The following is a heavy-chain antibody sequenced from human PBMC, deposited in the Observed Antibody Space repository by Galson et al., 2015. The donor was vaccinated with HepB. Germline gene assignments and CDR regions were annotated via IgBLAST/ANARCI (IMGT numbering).Heavy chain of an antibody. CDR1: GFTFDDYA. D-gene: IGHD3-22*01. CDR2: ISWNSGSI. CDR3: AKDFGSSGYHQFDY. V-gene: IGHV3-9*01. Sequence: SLRLSCAASGFTFDDYAMHWVRQAPGKGLEWVSGISWNSGSIGYADSVKGRFTISRDNAKNSLYLQMNSLRAEDTALYYCAKDFGSSGYHQFDYWGQGTLVTVSS. J-gene: IGHJ4*02.